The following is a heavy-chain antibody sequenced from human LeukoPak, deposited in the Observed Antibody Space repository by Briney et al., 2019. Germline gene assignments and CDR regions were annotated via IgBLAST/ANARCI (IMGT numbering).Heavy chain of an antibody. D-gene: IGHD3-22*01. CDR2: ISYGGSDK. J-gene: IGHJ3*02. Sequence: GGSLRLSCAVSGFTFCLYAMHWVRQSPGKGLEWVAVISYGGSDKYYADSVKGRFSISRDNSKNTVYLQMNSVKGDDTDVYYCARNHESNGYYSSMGIWGQGTMVAVSS. CDR1: GFTFCLYA. V-gene: IGHV3-30*04. CDR3: ARNHESNGYYSSMGI.